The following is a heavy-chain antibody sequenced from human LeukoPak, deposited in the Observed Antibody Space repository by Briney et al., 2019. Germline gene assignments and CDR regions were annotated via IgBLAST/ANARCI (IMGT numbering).Heavy chain of an antibody. Sequence: GGSLRLSCAASGFTFSSYAMSWVRQAPGKGLEWISAISGSGGSTYYADSVKGRFTISRDNSKNTLYLQMNSLRAEDTAVYYCAALIAAAEVNYWGLGTLVTVSS. CDR2: ISGSGGST. CDR1: GFTFSSYA. J-gene: IGHJ4*02. V-gene: IGHV3-23*01. D-gene: IGHD6-13*01. CDR3: AALIAAAEVNY.